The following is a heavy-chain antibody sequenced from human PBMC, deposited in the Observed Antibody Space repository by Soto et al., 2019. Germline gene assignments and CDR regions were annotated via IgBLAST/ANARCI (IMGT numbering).Heavy chain of an antibody. CDR3: ARTTSVFDY. CDR1: ADSLSSNSAA. Sequence: SHTPSLTCAISADSLSSNSAAWNWIRQSPSRGLEWLGRTYYRSKWYSEYAVSVKSRITINPDTSKNQFSLQLNSVTPEDTAVYYCARTTSVFDYWGQGTQVTVSS. V-gene: IGHV6-1*01. CDR2: TYYRSKWYS. D-gene: IGHD1-1*01. J-gene: IGHJ4*02.